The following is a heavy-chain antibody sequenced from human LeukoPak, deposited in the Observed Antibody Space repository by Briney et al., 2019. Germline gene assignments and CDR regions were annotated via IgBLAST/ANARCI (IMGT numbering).Heavy chain of an antibody. Sequence: GGSLRLSCTASGFTFGDYAMSWVRQAPGKGLEWVGFIRSKAYGGTTEYAASVKGRFTISRDDSKSTAYLQMNSLKTEDTAVYYCMVDCSSTSCYDYWGQGALVTVSS. CDR3: MVDCSSTSCYDY. CDR1: GFTFGDYA. CDR2: IRSKAYGGTT. V-gene: IGHV3-49*04. J-gene: IGHJ4*02. D-gene: IGHD2-2*01.